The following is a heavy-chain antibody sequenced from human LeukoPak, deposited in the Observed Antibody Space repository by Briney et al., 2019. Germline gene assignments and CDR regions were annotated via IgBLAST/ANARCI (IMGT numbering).Heavy chain of an antibody. CDR2: ISGSGGST. CDR3: AKVISSVAAHDAFDI. J-gene: IGHJ3*02. CDR1: GFTFSNNA. D-gene: IGHD6-19*01. V-gene: IGHV3-23*01. Sequence: HSGGSLRLSYAVSGFTFSNNAMSWVRQAPGKGLEWVSAISGSGGSTYYADSVKGRFTISRDNSKNTLYLQMNSLRAEDTAVYYCAKVISSVAAHDAFDIWGQGTMVTVSS.